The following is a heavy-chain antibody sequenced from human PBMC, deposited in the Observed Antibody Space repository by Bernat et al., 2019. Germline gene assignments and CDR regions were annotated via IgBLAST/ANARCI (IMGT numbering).Heavy chain of an antibody. CDR3: ARWGDTTRIAAAGDDALDI. D-gene: IGHD6-13*01. CDR1: GFTFSSYE. V-gene: IGHV3-48*03. Sequence: EVQLVESGGGLVQPGGSLRLSCAASGFTFSSYEMNWVRQAPGKGLEWVSYISSSGSTIYYADSVKGRFTISRDNAKNSLYLQMNSLRAEDTAVYYCARWGDTTRIAAAGDDALDIWGQGTMVTVSS. CDR2: ISSSGSTI. J-gene: IGHJ3*02.